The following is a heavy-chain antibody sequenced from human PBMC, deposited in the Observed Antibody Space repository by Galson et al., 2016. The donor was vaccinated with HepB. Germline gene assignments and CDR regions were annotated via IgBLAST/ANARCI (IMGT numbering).Heavy chain of an antibody. V-gene: IGHV3-43*01. Sequence: LRLSCAVSGFTFDDYTMHWVRQAPGKGLEWISLISWDGRSPFYTDSVEGRFTISRDNRRNTLYLQMNSLTIDDTAVYYCGKDWGSLWESSGKGMDVWGQGTTVIVSS. J-gene: IGHJ6*02. CDR1: GFTFDDYT. CDR2: ISWDGRSP. CDR3: GKDWGSLWESSGKGMDV. D-gene: IGHD3-10*01.